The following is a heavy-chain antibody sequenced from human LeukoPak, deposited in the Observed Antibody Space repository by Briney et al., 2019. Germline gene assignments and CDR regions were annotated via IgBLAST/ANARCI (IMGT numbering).Heavy chain of an antibody. CDR1: GYTFTSYY. CDR3: ARFYYDSSGYYFGHNWFDP. CDR2: INPSGGST. J-gene: IGHJ5*02. Sequence: GASVKVSCKASGYTFTSYYMHWVRQAPGQGLEWMGIINPSGGSTSYAQKFQGRVTMTRDMSTSTVYMELRSLRSDDTAVYYCARFYYDSSGYYFGHNWFDPWGQGTLVTVSS. D-gene: IGHD3-22*01. V-gene: IGHV1-46*01.